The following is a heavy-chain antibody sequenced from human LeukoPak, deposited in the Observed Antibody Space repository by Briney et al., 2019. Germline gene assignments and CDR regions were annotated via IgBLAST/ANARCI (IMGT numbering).Heavy chain of an antibody. CDR1: GGSISSGSYY. D-gene: IGHD1-7*01. V-gene: IGHV4-61*02. CDR2: IYTSGST. Sequence: SETLSLTCTVSGGSISSGSYYWSWIRQPAGKGLEWIGRIYTSGSTNYNPSLKSRVTISLDTSKNQFSLKLSSVTAADTAVYYCARGPGTTDYYYYYYMDVWGKGTTVTVSS. CDR3: ARGPGTTDYYYYYYMDV. J-gene: IGHJ6*03.